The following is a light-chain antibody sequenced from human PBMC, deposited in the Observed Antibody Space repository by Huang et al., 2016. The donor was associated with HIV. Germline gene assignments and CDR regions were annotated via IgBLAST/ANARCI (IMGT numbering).Light chain of an antibody. Sequence: IILTQSPATLSVSPGEGATPSCTASQSIGTNLAWYQQGPGQAPRLLVYGASTRATGVPVRFSGSGSGTQVNLTLSSLQSEDFATYYCQHYSNWPPLTFGGGTKV. V-gene: IGKV3-15*01. CDR1: QSIGTN. CDR3: QHYSNWPPLT. CDR2: GAS. J-gene: IGKJ4*01.